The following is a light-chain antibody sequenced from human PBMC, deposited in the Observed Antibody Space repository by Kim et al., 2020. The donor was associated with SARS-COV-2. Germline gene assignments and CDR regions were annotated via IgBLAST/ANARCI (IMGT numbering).Light chain of an antibody. CDR3: QQRSDWPPT. CDR1: ERISRY. Sequence: LSPGDTPTLSCRASERISRYLAWYQQKPGQAPRLFIYDASNRATGVPARFSGSGSGTDFTLTISSLEPEDFAVYFCQQRSDWPPTFGRGTKVDIK. V-gene: IGKV3-11*01. J-gene: IGKJ4*01. CDR2: DAS.